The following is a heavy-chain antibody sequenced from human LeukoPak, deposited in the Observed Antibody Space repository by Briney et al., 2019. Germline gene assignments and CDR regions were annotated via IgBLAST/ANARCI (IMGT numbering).Heavy chain of an antibody. Sequence: GGSLRLSCAASGFTFDDSVMSWVRQAPGKGLEWVSGINWNGGSTGYADSVKGRFTISRDNAKNSLYLQMSSLRAEDTALYCSARDWFTRLGELSPDRAFDYWGQGTLVTVSS. J-gene: IGHJ4*02. CDR3: ARDWFTRLGELSPDRAFDY. D-gene: IGHD3-16*02. CDR1: GFTFDDSV. V-gene: IGHV3-20*04. CDR2: INWNGGST.